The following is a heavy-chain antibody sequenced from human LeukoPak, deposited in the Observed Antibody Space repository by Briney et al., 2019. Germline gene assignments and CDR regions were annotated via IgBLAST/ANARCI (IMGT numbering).Heavy chain of an antibody. CDR2: ISSGGSAI. V-gene: IGHV3-11*01. CDR3: AGAYTYSSGRLGFVDY. D-gene: IGHD6-19*01. CDR1: GLTLSDHY. J-gene: IGHJ4*02. Sequence: GGSLSLSRAASGLTLSDHYMSWIGQAPGKGREWLSYISSGGSAIYYPASVQGRFTISRDNAQRSLNLQINSLRVKDTDVYFCAGAYTYSSGRLGFVDYWGQGTLVTVSS.